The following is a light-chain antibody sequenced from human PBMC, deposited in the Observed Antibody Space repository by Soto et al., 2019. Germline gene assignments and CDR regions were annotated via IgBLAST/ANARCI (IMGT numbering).Light chain of an antibody. CDR3: CSYAGSSTSRV. V-gene: IGLV2-23*01. J-gene: IGLJ1*01. CDR2: EGS. Sequence: SALTEPASVSGSPGQSITISCTGTSSDVGSYNLVSWYQQHPGKAPKLMIYEGSKRPSGVSNRFSGSKSGNTASLTISGLQAEDEADYYCCSYAGSSTSRVFGTGTKLTVL. CDR1: SSDVGSYNL.